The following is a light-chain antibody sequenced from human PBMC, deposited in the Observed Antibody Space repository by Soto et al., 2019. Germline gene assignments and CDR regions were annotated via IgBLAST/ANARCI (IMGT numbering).Light chain of an antibody. J-gene: IGKJ5*01. CDR3: QQSYSAPIT. Sequence: DIQMTQSPSSLSASVGDRVTITCRASQSITNFLHWYQQKPGKAPKLLIFEEYNLESGVPSRFSGTGSGTDFTLTISSLQPEDFATHYCQQSYSAPITFGQGTRVEIK. CDR1: QSITNF. CDR2: EEY. V-gene: IGKV1-39*01.